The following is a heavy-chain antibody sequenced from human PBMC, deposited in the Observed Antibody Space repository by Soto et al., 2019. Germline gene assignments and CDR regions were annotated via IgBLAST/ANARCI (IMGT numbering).Heavy chain of an antibody. D-gene: IGHD6-13*01. CDR2: IYYSGST. J-gene: IGHJ5*01. CDR3: ARHDVAAAGTRWFDS. Sequence: SETLSLTCTVSGGSISSSSYYWGWIRQPPGKGLEWIGSIYYSGSTYYNPSLKSRVTISVDTSKNQFSLKLSSVTAADTAVYYCARHDVAAAGTRWFDSWGQGTLVTVSS. CDR1: GGSISSSSYY. V-gene: IGHV4-39*01.